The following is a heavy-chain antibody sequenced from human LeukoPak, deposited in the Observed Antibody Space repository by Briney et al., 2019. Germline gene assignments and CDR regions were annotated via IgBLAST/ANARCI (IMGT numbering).Heavy chain of an antibody. CDR3: ARARGGIAARPFDP. CDR1: GYTFNNYG. J-gene: IGHJ5*02. V-gene: IGHV1-3*03. CDR2: INAGNGNT. Sequence: ASVRVSCKASGYTFNNYGISWVRQAPGQRLEWMGWINAGNGNTKYSQEFQGRVTITRDTSASTAYMELSSLRSEDMAVYYRARARGGIAARPFDPWGQGTLVTVSS. D-gene: IGHD6-6*01.